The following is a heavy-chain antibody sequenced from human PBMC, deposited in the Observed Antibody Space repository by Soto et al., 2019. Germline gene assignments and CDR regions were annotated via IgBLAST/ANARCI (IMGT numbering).Heavy chain of an antibody. D-gene: IGHD2-15*01. Sequence: EVQLVESGGGLVQPGGSLRLSCAASGFSFSGHYMDWVRQAPGKGLEWVGRTKNKANNYTTEYAASAKGRFTISRDDSKNSLYLQMNSLKTEDTAAYYCARVTGYCSGGSCQDLDYWGQGTLVTVSS. J-gene: IGHJ4*02. CDR2: TKNKANNYTT. V-gene: IGHV3-72*01. CDR1: GFSFSGHY. CDR3: ARVTGYCSGGSCQDLDY.